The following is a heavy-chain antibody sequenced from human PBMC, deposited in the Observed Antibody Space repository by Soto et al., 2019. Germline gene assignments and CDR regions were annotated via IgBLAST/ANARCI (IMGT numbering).Heavy chain of an antibody. CDR2: IKSKSDGETT. Sequence: HGGSLRLSGAASGFTFSNAWLHWVRQAPGKGLEWVGRIKSKSDGETTDYAAPVKGRFTVSRDDSKSTVYLQMNSLKIEDTAIYFCTTGPRFAFDIWGQGTMVTVSS. J-gene: IGHJ3*02. V-gene: IGHV3-15*01. CDR3: TTGPRFAFDI. CDR1: GFTFSNAW.